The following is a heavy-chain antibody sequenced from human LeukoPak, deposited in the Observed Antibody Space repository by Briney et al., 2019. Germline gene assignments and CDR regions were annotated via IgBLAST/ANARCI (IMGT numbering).Heavy chain of an antibody. Sequence: SETLSLTCAVYGESFSGYYWGWIRQPPGKGLEWIGEINHSGSTNYNPSLKSRVTISVDTSKNQFSLKLSSVTAADTAVYYCARGLGYSYGYITFDYWGQGTLVTVSS. CDR2: INHSGST. CDR1: GESFSGYY. V-gene: IGHV4-34*01. D-gene: IGHD5-18*01. J-gene: IGHJ4*02. CDR3: ARGLGYSYGYITFDY.